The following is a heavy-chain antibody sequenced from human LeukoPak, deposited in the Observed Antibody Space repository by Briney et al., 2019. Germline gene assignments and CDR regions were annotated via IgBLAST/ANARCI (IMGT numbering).Heavy chain of an antibody. CDR1: GFTFSSYW. CDR2: IKQDGSEK. CDR3: ARVGGDDYFDY. J-gene: IGHJ4*02. V-gene: IGHV3-7*01. Sequence: GGSLRLSCAASGFTFSSYWMSWARQAPGKGLEWVANIKQDGSEKYYVDSVKGRFTISRDNAKNSLYLQMNSLRAEDTAEYYCARVGGDDYFDYWGQGTLVTVSS. D-gene: IGHD4-17*01.